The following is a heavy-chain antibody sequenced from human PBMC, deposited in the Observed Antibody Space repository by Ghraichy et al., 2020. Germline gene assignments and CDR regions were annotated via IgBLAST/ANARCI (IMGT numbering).Heavy chain of an antibody. CDR1: GYTFTSYD. CDR3: ARIFTGRRRAYYYYGMDV. J-gene: IGHJ6*02. D-gene: IGHD3-10*01. V-gene: IGHV1-8*01. CDR2: MNPNSGNT. Sequence: ASVKVSCKASGYTFTSYDINWVRQATGQGLEWMGWMNPNSGNTGYAQKFQGRVTMTRNTSISTAYMELSSLRSEDTAVYYCARIFTGRRRAYYYYGMDVWGQGSTVTVSS.